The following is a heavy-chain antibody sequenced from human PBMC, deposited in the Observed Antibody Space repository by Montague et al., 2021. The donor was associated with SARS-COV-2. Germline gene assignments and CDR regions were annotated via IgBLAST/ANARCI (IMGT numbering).Heavy chain of an antibody. D-gene: IGHD2-2*01. CDR3: ARETVSAAASEIDN. V-gene: IGHV4-39*01. CDR1: GDSMSRSYHN. CDR2: ISYGGIT. Sequence: TLSLTCSVSGDSMSRSYHNWDWIRQPPGKGLEWIGTISYGGITYHSPSLKSRVTISVDTSKKQFSLKVTSMTAADTAVYYCARETVSAAASEIDNWGQGTLVTVSS. J-gene: IGHJ4*02.